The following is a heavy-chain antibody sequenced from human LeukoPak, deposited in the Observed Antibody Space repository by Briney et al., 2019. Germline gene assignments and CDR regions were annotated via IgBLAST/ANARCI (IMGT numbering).Heavy chain of an antibody. CDR2: IYYTGST. Sequence: PSETLSLTCTVSGGSISTYYWSWIRQPPGKGLEWIGYIYYTGSTSYNPSLKSRVTISVDTSKNQFSLKLSSVTAADTAVYYCASLTTAEAFDIWGQGTMVTVSS. J-gene: IGHJ3*02. D-gene: IGHD3-22*01. CDR3: ASLTTAEAFDI. V-gene: IGHV4-59*01. CDR1: GGSISTYY.